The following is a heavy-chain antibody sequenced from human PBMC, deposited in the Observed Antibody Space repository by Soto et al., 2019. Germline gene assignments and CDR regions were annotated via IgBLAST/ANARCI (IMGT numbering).Heavy chain of an antibody. CDR2: IYSGGST. CDR1: GFTVSDNC. J-gene: IGHJ6*02. D-gene: IGHD1-26*01. V-gene: IGHV3-66*01. CDR3: ARSNSGSRGMDV. Sequence: GGSLRLSCAASGFTVSDNCMSWVRQAPGKGLEWVSVIYSGGSTYHADAVKGRFTISRDNSRNTLDLQMNSLRVEDTAVYYCARSNSGSRGMDVWGQGTTVTVSS.